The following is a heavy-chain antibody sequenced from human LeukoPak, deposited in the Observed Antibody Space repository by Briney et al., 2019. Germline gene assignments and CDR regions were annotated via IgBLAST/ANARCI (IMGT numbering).Heavy chain of an antibody. J-gene: IGHJ3*02. Sequence: PGESLRLSCAASGFTFTTYWMSWVRQAPGKGLEWVANIKQDGTEKYYVDSVKGRFTISRDNAKNSVYLQMNSLRAEDMALYYCAKDLSIAVAGTYAFDIWGQGTMVTVSS. D-gene: IGHD6-13*01. CDR1: GFTFTTYW. CDR3: AKDLSIAVAGTYAFDI. V-gene: IGHV3-7*03. CDR2: IKQDGTEK.